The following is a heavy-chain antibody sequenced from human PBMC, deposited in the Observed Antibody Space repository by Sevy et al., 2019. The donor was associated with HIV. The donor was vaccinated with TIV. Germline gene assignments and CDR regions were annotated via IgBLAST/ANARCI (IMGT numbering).Heavy chain of an antibody. CDR1: GGTFSSYA. CDR3: ATAYYYDSSGYYPPDYYYYYMDV. Sequence: ASVKVSCKASGGTFSSYAISWVRQAPGQGLEWMGGMIPIFGTANYAQKFQGRVTITADKSTSTAYMELSSLRSEDTAVYYCATAYYYDSSGYYPPDYYYYYMDVWGKGTTVTVSS. V-gene: IGHV1-69*06. CDR2: MIPIFGTA. J-gene: IGHJ6*03. D-gene: IGHD3-22*01.